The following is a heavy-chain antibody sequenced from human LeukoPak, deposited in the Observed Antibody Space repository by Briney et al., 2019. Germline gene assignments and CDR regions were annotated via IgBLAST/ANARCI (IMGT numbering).Heavy chain of an antibody. Sequence: PSETLSLTCAVYGGSFSGYYWSWIRQPQGKGLEWIGEINHSASTNYNPSLKSRVTISVDTSKNQFSLKLSSVTAADTAVYYCARAVAGKKYFQHWGQGTLVTVSS. V-gene: IGHV4-34*01. CDR3: ARAVAGKKYFQH. J-gene: IGHJ1*01. D-gene: IGHD6-19*01. CDR2: INHSAST. CDR1: GGSFSGYY.